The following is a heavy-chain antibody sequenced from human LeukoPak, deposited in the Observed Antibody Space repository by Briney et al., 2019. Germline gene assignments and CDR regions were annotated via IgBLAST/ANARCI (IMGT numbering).Heavy chain of an antibody. Sequence: PSETLSLTCTVSGGSISSSSYYWGWIRQPPGKGLEWIGSIYYSGSTYYNPSLKSRVTISVDTSKNQFSLKLSSVTAADTAVYYCARMSRDTAMVEYWGQGTLVTVSS. V-gene: IGHV4-39*07. CDR3: ARMSRDTAMVEY. CDR2: IYYSGST. CDR1: GGSISSSSYY. D-gene: IGHD5-18*01. J-gene: IGHJ4*02.